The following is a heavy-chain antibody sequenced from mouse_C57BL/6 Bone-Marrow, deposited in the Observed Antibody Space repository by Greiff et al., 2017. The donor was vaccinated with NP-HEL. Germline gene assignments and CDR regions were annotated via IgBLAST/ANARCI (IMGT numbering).Heavy chain of an antibody. D-gene: IGHD2-3*01. CDR2: IDPENGDT. Sequence: EVQLQQSGAELVRPGASVKLSCTASGFNIKDDYMHWVKQRPEQGLEWIGWIDPENGDTEYASKFQGKATITADTSSNTAYLQLSSLTSEDTAVYYCTRYDGYTGDYFDYWGQGTTLTVSS. V-gene: IGHV14-4*01. CDR1: GFNIKDDY. CDR3: TRYDGYTGDYFDY. J-gene: IGHJ2*01.